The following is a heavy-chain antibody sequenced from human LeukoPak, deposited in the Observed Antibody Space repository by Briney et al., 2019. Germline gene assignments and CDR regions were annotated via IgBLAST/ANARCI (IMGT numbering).Heavy chain of an antibody. D-gene: IGHD4-17*01. CDR3: VNGESFYGDYGFDY. V-gene: IGHV3-30*02. CDR1: GFTFSSYG. CDR2: IRSHNSDT. J-gene: IGHJ4*02. Sequence: GGSLRLSCATSGFTFSSYGMNWVRQAPGKGLEWLASIRSHNSDTYYADSLKGRFTISRDNSKNTLYLQMDNLSVDDTGVFYCVNGESFYGDYGFDYWGQGTLVTVSS.